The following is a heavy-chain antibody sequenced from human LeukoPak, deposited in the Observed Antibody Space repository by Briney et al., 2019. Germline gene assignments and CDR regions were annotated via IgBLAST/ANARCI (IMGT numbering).Heavy chain of an antibody. D-gene: IGHD1-1*01. CDR2: ISYDGSNK. V-gene: IGHV3-30*18. J-gene: IGHJ3*02. Sequence: GGSLRLSCAASGFTFSSYGMHWVRQAPGKGLEWVAVISYDGSNKYYADSVKGRFTISRDNSKNTPYLQMNSLRAEDTAVYYCAKDVDWNDVFAFDIWGQGTMVTVSS. CDR3: AKDVDWNDVFAFDI. CDR1: GFTFSSYG.